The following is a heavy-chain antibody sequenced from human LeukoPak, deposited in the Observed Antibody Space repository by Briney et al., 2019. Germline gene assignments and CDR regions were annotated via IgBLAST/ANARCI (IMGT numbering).Heavy chain of an antibody. CDR1: GFTFSTYW. V-gene: IGHV3-74*01. CDR2: INSDGSSA. D-gene: IGHD3-10*01. CDR3: ASHRVVRGVFDP. J-gene: IGHJ5*02. Sequence: PGGSLRLSCAASGFTFSTYWMHWVRQAPGKGLLWVSRINSDGSSATYADSVKGRFNISRDNAKNTLYLQMNSLGAEDTAVYYCASHRVVRGVFDPWGQGTLVTVSS.